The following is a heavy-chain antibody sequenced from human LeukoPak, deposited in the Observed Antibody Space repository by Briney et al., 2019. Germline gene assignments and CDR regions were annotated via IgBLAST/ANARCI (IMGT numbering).Heavy chain of an antibody. J-gene: IGHJ4*02. CDR3: ARIMITVTTSYY. CDR2: ISSSGTTI. D-gene: IGHD4-17*01. Sequence: GGSLRLSCAASGFTFSSYEMNWVRQAPGKGLEWLSYISSSGTTIKYADSVKGRFTISRDNAKNSLYLQVNSLRAEDTAVYYCARIMITVTTSYYWGQGTLVTVSS. V-gene: IGHV3-48*03. CDR1: GFTFSSYE.